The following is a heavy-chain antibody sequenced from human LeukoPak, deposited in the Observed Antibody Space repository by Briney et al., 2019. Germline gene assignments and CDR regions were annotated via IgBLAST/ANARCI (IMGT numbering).Heavy chain of an antibody. CDR2: IKEDGSEK. V-gene: IGHV3-7*01. D-gene: IGHD4-17*01. Sequence: GGSLRLSCAASGFTLSTYWMSWVRQAPGKGLEWGANIKEDGSEKYYVDSVKGRFTISRDNAKNSLFLEMNTLRAEDTAVYYCARDSPYGDYDSFDIWGQGTMVTVSS. J-gene: IGHJ3*02. CDR1: GFTLSTYW. CDR3: ARDSPYGDYDSFDI.